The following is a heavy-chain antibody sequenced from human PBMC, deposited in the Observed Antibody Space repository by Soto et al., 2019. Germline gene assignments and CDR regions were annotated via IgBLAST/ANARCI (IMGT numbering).Heavy chain of an antibody. Sequence: GGALRISCAGSGFTFSTYAMSWFPQAPQKGLEWGSAITGSGGTTYYADSVKGRFTISRDNSKNTLYLEMNSLRVEDTAIYYCAKDGSTGTTGYFDCWGQGSRVTVSS. CDR3: AKDGSTGTTGYFDC. J-gene: IGHJ4*02. CDR2: ITGSGGTT. V-gene: IGHV3-23*01. D-gene: IGHD1-1*01. CDR1: GFTFSTYA.